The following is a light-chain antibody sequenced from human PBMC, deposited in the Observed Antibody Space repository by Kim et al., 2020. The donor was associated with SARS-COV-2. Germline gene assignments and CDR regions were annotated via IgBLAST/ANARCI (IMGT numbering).Light chain of an antibody. V-gene: IGKV4-1*01. CDR3: QQYFTVPLT. J-gene: IGKJ4*01. Sequence: ATINCKSSQNVLNRSNNNSYLAWYQRKPGQPPRLLIYWASTRESGVPDRFSGSGSGTDFTLTISSLQAEDVAVYYCQQYFTVPLTFGGGTKVDIK. CDR2: WAS. CDR1: QNVLNRSNNNSY.